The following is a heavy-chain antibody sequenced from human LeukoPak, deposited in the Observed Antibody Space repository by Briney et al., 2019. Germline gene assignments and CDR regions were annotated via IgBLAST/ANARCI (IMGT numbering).Heavy chain of an antibody. Sequence: GESLKISCKGPRHSFHSQWIGWVRQMPGKGLEWMGIIYPDDSDTRYSPSFQGQVTISADKSISTAYLQWNSLEASDSAMYYCARGTGVRYCSNGVCYTSDYWGQGTLVTVSS. J-gene: IGHJ4*02. D-gene: IGHD2-8*01. CDR1: RHSFHSQW. V-gene: IGHV5-51*01. CDR3: ARGTGVRYCSNGVCYTSDY. CDR2: IYPDDSDT.